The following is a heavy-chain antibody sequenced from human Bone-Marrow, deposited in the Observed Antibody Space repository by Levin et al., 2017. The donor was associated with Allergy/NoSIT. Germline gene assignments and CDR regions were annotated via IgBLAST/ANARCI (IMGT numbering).Heavy chain of an antibody. CDR2: NYYSGSI. V-gene: IGHV4-59*01. J-gene: IGHJ2*01. D-gene: IGHD3-10*01. CDR3: ARLSVSLVRGVQNWYFDV. CDR1: GSSFNNYY. Sequence: SQTLSLTCTVSGSSFNNYYWSWIRQPPGKGLEWIGYNYYSGSINSNPSLKSRVTISVDTSKKQFSLELSSVTAADTAVYYCARLSVSLVRGVQNWYFDVWCRGTLVTVSS.